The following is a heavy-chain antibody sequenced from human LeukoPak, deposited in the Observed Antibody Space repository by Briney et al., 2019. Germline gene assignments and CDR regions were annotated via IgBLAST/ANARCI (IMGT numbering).Heavy chain of an antibody. CDR1: GGPISSYY. J-gene: IGHJ5*02. CDR3: AGQEMTPRGVWFDP. D-gene: IGHD2-15*01. CDR2: IYTSGST. Sequence: PSETLSLTCTVSGGPISSYYWSWIRQPPGKGLEWIGYIYTSGSTNYNPSLKSRVTISVDTSKNQFSLKLSSVTAADTAVYYCAGQEMTPRGVWFDPWGQGTLVTVSS. V-gene: IGHV4-4*09.